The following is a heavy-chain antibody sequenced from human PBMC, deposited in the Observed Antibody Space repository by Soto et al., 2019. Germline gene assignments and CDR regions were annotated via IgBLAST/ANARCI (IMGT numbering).Heavy chain of an antibody. D-gene: IGHD6-6*01. V-gene: IGHV3-23*01. CDR3: AKAVAARYYYYGMDV. J-gene: IGHJ6*02. Sequence: GESLRLSCAASGFTFSSYGMSWVRQAPGRGLEWVSAISGSGGSTYYADSVKGRFTISRDNSKNTLYLQMNSLRAEDTAVYYCAKAVAARYYYYGMDVWGQGTTVTSP. CDR2: ISGSGGST. CDR1: GFTFSSYG.